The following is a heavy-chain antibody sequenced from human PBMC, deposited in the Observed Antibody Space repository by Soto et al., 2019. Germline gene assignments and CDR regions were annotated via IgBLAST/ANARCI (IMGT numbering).Heavy chain of an antibody. Sequence: EVQLLESGGGLVQPGGSLRLSCAASGFTFSSYAMSWVRQTPGKGLEWVSGISGGGGNTYYADSVTGRFTISRDNSRNTLYLRMNSLRAADTAIYYWAKDRGAGGRFSGIAVAGIPSWGQGSLVTVSS. CDR1: GFTFSSYA. D-gene: IGHD6-19*01. CDR3: AKDRGAGGRFSGIAVAGIPS. V-gene: IGHV3-23*01. CDR2: ISGGGGNT. J-gene: IGHJ5*02.